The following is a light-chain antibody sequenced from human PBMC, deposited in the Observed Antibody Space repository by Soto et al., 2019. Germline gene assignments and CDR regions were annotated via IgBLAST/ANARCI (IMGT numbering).Light chain of an antibody. CDR1: SSDVGGYNY. Sequence: SVQTQPASVSGSPGQSITISCTGTSSDVGGYNYVSWYQHHPGKAPKLMIYDVSNRPSGVSNRFSGSKSGNTASLTISGLQPEDEADYYCSSYTTSNTRQIVLGTGTKVTVL. V-gene: IGLV2-14*03. CDR3: SSYTTSNTRQIV. CDR2: DVS. J-gene: IGLJ1*01.